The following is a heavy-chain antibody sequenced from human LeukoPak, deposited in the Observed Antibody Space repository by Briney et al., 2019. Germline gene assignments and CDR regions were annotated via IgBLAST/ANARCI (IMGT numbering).Heavy chain of an antibody. Sequence: GGSLRLSCAASGFTFSNAWMTWVRQAPGKGLEWVGRIYRNADGGTTDYAAPGKGRFTISRDDSKNTLYLQMNSLKTEDRAVYYCTTDSYCSATTCYASSNYYYGLDAWGQGTSVTISS. J-gene: IGHJ6*02. CDR3: TTDSYCSATTCYASSNYYYGLDA. V-gene: IGHV3-15*05. CDR2: IYRNADGGTT. CDR1: GFTFSNAW. D-gene: IGHD2-2*01.